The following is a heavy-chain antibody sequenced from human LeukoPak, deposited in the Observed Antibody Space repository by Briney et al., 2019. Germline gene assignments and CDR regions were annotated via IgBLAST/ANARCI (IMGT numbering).Heavy chain of an antibody. D-gene: IGHD6-13*01. CDR3: ARESLAAADEDAFDI. J-gene: IGHJ3*02. Sequence: SETLSLTCTVSGGSISSYYWTWIRQPPGKGLEWIGHIYYSGSTNYNPSLKSRVTISVDTSKNQFSLKLSSVTAADTAVYYCARESLAAADEDAFDIWGQGTMVTVSS. CDR2: IYYSGST. V-gene: IGHV4-59*01. CDR1: GGSISSYY.